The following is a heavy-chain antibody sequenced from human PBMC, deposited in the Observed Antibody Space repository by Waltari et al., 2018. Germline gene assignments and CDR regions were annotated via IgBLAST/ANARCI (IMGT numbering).Heavy chain of an antibody. D-gene: IGHD3-10*01. V-gene: IGHV3-7*01. CDR1: GFMFGRYW. Sequence: EVQLVESGGVLVQPGGSLRLSCEASGFMFGRYWMTWVRQAPGKGLEWLANIKEDGMAQTYGDSVRGRFIISRDNAQNSLYLQMNYLRAEDTAVYYCARDGGASGSYDYWGQGTLVTVSS. CDR3: ARDGGASGSYDY. CDR2: IKEDGMAQ. J-gene: IGHJ4*02.